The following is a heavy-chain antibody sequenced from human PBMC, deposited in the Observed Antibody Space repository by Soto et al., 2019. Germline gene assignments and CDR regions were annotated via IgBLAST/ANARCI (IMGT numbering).Heavy chain of an antibody. D-gene: IGHD1-26*01. J-gene: IGHJ4*02. V-gene: IGHV4-4*02. CDR3: ARVNLARASEFAY. Sequence: QVQLQESGPGLVKPSETLSLTCAVSSDSVSNNNWWGWVRQPPGKGLEWIGAVYRTGSNNYNPSLKSRVTVSMDTSKDLSSLRLFFVPAADTAVYYCARVNLARASEFAYWGQGALVTVSS. CDR2: VYRTGSN. CDR1: SDSVSNNNW.